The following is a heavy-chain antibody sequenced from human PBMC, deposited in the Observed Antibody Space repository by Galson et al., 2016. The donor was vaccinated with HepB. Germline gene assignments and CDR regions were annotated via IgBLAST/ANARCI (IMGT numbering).Heavy chain of an antibody. J-gene: IGHJ4*02. D-gene: IGHD3-10*01. CDR2: SYYSGST. CDR1: GGSISTGGYY. Sequence: TLSLTCTVSGGSISTGGYYWSWIRQHPGKGLEWIGYSYYSGSTHYNPSLKSRVIISVDTSKNQFSLKLSSVSAADTAVYYCARAAGVRGETWDFDYWGQGTLATVSP. CDR3: ARAAGVRGETWDFDY. V-gene: IGHV4-31*03.